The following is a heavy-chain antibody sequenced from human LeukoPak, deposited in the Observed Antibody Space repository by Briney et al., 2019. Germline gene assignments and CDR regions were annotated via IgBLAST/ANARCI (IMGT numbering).Heavy chain of an antibody. Sequence: RLSETLSLTCTVSGGSISSSSYYWGWIRQPPGKGLEWIGSIYYSGSTYYNPSLKSRVTISVDTSKDQFSLRLSSVTAADTAVYYCARSSRSWSTFDNWGQGTLVTVSS. V-gene: IGHV4-39*07. CDR1: GGSISSSSYY. CDR3: ARSSRSWSTFDN. J-gene: IGHJ4*02. CDR2: IYYSGST. D-gene: IGHD2-2*01.